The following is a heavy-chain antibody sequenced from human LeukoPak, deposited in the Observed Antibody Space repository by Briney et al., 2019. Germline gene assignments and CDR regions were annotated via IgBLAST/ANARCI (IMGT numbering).Heavy chain of an antibody. CDR2: INSDGSST. D-gene: IGHD3-22*01. Sequence: GGSLRLSCAASGFTFSSYWMHWVRQAPGKGLVWVSRINSDGSSTSYADSVKGRFTISRDNAKNSLYLQMNSLRAEDTAVYYCARDYYDSSGYYSFDYWGQGTLVTVSS. CDR1: GFTFSSYW. CDR3: ARDYYDSSGYYSFDY. V-gene: IGHV3-74*01. J-gene: IGHJ4*02.